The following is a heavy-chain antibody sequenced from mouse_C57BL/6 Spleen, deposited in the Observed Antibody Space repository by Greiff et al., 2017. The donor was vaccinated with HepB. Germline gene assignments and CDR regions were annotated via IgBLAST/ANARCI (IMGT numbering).Heavy chain of an antibody. J-gene: IGHJ2*01. CDR1: GFNIKDYY. V-gene: IGHV14-2*01. D-gene: IGHD2-4*01. Sequence: EVQGVESGAELVKPGASVKLSCTASGFNIKDYYMHWVKQRTEQGLEWIGRIDPEDGETKYAPKFQGKATITADTSSNTAYLQLSILTSEDTAVYYCARPDRYYDYDSYFDYWGQGTTLTVSS. CDR3: ARPDRYYDYDSYFDY. CDR2: IDPEDGET.